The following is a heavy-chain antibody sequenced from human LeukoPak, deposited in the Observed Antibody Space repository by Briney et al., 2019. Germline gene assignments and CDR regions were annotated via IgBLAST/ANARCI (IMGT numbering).Heavy chain of an antibody. CDR1: GYTLTSYG. V-gene: IGHV1-18*01. CDR2: VSAHDGHT. CDR3: ARDYPVAGGEDCFDP. D-gene: IGHD3-16*01. J-gene: IGHJ5*02. Sequence: GASVKVSCEASGYTLTSYGINWMRQAPGQGLEWMGWVSAHDGHTNLAQKFQGRVTMTRDTSTNTAYMEVGSLTSDDTAVYYCARDYPVAGGEDCFDPWGQGTLVTVSS.